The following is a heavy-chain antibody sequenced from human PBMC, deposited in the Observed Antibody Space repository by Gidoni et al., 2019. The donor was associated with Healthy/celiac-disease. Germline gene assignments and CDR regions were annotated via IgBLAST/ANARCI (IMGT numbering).Heavy chain of an antibody. D-gene: IGHD5-12*01. J-gene: IGHJ6*03. CDR2: IYYSGST. CDR3: ARHYHVDIVATIPSYYYYYMDV. CDR1: GGSISSSCYY. V-gene: IGHV4-39*01. Sequence: QLQLQESGPGLVKPSETLSLTCTVSGGSISSSCYYWGWIRQPPGKGLEWIGSIYYSGSTYYNPSLKSRVTISVDTSKNQFSLKLSSVTAADTAVYYCARHYHVDIVATIPSYYYYYMDVWGKGTTVTVSS.